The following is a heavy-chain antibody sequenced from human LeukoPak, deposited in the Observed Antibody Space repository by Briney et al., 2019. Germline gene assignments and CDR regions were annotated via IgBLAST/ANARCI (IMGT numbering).Heavy chain of an antibody. J-gene: IGHJ4*02. CDR1: GGSISSSSYY. V-gene: IGHV4-39*07. CDR3: ARPVPGYDGIDY. Sequence: SETLSLTCTVSGGSISSSSYYWGWIRQPPGKGLEWIGSIYYSGSTYYNPSLKSRVTISVDTSKNQFSLKLSSVTAADTAVYYCARPVPGYDGIDYWGQGTLVTVSS. D-gene: IGHD5-12*01. CDR2: IYYSGST.